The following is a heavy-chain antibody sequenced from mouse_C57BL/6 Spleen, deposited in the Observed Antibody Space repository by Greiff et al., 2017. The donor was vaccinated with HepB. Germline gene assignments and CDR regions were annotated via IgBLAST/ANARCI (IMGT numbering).Heavy chain of an antibody. CDR3: ARRGPWFAY. Sequence: VQLVESGAELARPGASVKMSCKASGYTFTSYTMHWVKQRPGQGLEWIGYINPSSGYTKYKQKFKDKATLTADKSSSTAYMQLSSLTSEDSAVYYCARRGPWFAYWGQGTLVTVSA. V-gene: IGHV1-4*01. CDR2: INPSSGYT. J-gene: IGHJ3*01. CDR1: GYTFTSYT. D-gene: IGHD3-3*01.